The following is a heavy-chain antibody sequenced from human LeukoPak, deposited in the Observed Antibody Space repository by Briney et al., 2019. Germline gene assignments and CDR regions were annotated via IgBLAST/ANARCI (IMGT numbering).Heavy chain of an antibody. CDR2: IYYTGNT. CDR1: GGSISSGDHY. D-gene: IGHD3-10*01. Sequence: SETLSLTCTVSGGSISSGDHYWSWIRQPPGKGLEWIGYIYYTGNTYYNPSLKSRVTISVVTSKNQFSLRLSSVTAADTAVYYCARYYYGSGSFEVEFDPWDQGTLVTVSS. CDR3: ARYYYGSGSFEVEFDP. V-gene: IGHV4-30-4*01. J-gene: IGHJ5*02.